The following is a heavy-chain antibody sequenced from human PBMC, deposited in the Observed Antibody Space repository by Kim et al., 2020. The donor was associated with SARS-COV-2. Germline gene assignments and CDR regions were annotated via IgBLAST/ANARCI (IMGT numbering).Heavy chain of an antibody. V-gene: IGHV3-49*04. CDR3: TRKLRFLEWLDKGYYYYGMDV. Sequence: GGSLRLSCTASGFTFGDYAMSWVRQAPGKGLEWVGFIRSKAYGGTTEYAASVKGRFTISRDDSKSIAYLQMNSLKTEDTAVYYCTRKLRFLEWLDKGYYYYGMDVWGQGTTVTVSS. J-gene: IGHJ6*02. D-gene: IGHD3-3*01. CDR2: IRSKAYGGTT. CDR1: GFTFGDYA.